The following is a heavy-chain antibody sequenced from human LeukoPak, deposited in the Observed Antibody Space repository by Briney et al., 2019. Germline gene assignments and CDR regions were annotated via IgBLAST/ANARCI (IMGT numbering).Heavy chain of an antibody. D-gene: IGHD4-17*01. J-gene: IGHJ6*02. CDR3: ARVATVVYYYYGMDV. Sequence: SETLSLTCTVSGGSISSYYWSWIRQPPGKGLEWIGYIYYSGSTNYNPSLKSRVTISVDTSKNQFSLKLSSVTAADTAVYYCARVATVVYYYYGMDVWAKGPRSPSP. CDR1: GGSISSYY. V-gene: IGHV4-59*01. CDR2: IYYSGST.